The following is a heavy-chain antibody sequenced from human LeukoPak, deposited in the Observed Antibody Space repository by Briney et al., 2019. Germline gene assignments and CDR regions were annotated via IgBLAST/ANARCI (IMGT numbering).Heavy chain of an antibody. V-gene: IGHV3-23*01. CDR3: AKDRYDSSGYYYDD. D-gene: IGHD3-22*01. CDR2: ISGSGGST. Sequence: GGSLRLSCAASGFTFSSYAMSWVRQAPGNGLEWVSAISGSGGSTYYADSVKGRFTISRDNSKNTLYLQMNSLRAEDPAVYYCAKDRYDSSGYYYDDWGQGTLVTVSS. J-gene: IGHJ4*02. CDR1: GFTFSSYA.